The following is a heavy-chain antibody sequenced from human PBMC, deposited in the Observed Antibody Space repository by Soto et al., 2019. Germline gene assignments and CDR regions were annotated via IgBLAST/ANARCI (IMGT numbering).Heavy chain of an antibody. J-gene: IGHJ6*02. CDR1: GFTFSSYA. V-gene: IGHV3-30-3*01. Sequence: PGGSLRLSCAASGFTFSSYAMHWVRQAPGKGLEWVAVISYDGSNKYYADSVKGRFTISRDNSKNTLYLQMNSLRAEDTAVYYCARAHQQQLVLRNYYYGMDVWGQGTTVTVSS. CDR3: ARAHQQQLVLRNYYYGMDV. CDR2: ISYDGSNK. D-gene: IGHD6-13*01.